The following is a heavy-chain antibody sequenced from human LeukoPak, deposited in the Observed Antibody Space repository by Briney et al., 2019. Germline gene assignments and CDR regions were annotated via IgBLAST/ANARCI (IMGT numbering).Heavy chain of an antibody. Sequence: SETLSLTCTVSGGSISSSSYYWGWIRQPPGKGLEWIGSIYHSGSTYYNPSLKSRVTISVDTSKNQFSLKLSSVTAADTAVYYCARVGEEVVTIFGVVIGGGYYYYYMDVWGKGTTVTVSS. CDR2: IYHSGST. J-gene: IGHJ6*03. V-gene: IGHV4-39*07. CDR3: ARVGEEVVTIFGVVIGGGYYYYYMDV. CDR1: GGSISSSSYY. D-gene: IGHD3-3*01.